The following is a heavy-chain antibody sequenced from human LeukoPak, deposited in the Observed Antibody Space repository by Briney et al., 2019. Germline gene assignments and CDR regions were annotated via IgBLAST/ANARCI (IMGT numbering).Heavy chain of an antibody. CDR1: GGSISSYY. J-gene: IGHJ3*02. D-gene: IGHD2-8*02. Sequence: PSETPSLTCTVSGGSISSYYWSWIRQPPGKGLEWIGYIYYSGSTNYNPSLKSRVTISVDTSKNQFSLKLSSVTAADTAVYYCARLSSLVDAFDIWGQGTMVTVSS. V-gene: IGHV4-59*08. CDR3: ARLSSLVDAFDI. CDR2: IYYSGST.